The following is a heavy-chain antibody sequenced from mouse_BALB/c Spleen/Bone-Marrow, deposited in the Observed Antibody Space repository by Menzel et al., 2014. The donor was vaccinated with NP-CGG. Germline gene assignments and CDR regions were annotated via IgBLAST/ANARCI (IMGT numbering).Heavy chain of an antibody. D-gene: IGHD2-4*01. CDR1: GFTFSDYY. CDR3: ARHNYDETWFAY. J-gene: IGHJ3*01. CDR2: ISNGGGST. Sequence: EVQLVESGGGLVQPGGSLKLSCATSGFTFSDYYMYWVRQTPEKRLEWVAYISNGGGSTYYPDTVKGRFTISRDNAKNTLYLQMSRLKSEDPAMYYCARHNYDETWFAYWGQGTLVTGAA. V-gene: IGHV5-12*02.